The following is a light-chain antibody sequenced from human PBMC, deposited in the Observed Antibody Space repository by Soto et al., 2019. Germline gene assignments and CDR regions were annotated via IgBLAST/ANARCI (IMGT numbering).Light chain of an antibody. J-gene: IGLJ2*01. CDR1: SSDVGAHNY. CDR3: TSFTGSSPPVI. V-gene: IGLV2-14*01. Sequence: QSVLTQPASVSGFLGQSITISCTGTSSDVGAHNYVSWYQQHPGKAPKLVLYEVNSRPSGVPSRFSGSKSGNTASLTISGLQGEADADYYCTSFTGSSPPVIFGGGTKVTVL. CDR2: EVN.